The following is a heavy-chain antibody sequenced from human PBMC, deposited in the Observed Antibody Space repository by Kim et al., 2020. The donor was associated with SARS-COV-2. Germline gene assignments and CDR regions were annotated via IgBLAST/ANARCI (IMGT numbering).Heavy chain of an antibody. Sequence: SETLSLTCTVSGGSISSGGYYWSWIRQHPGKGLEWIGYIYYSGSTYYNPSLKSRVTISVDTSKNQFSLKLSSVTAADTAVYYCARVWKITMVRGVANGFDPWGQGTLVTVSS. J-gene: IGHJ5*02. D-gene: IGHD3-10*01. CDR1: GGSISSGGYY. V-gene: IGHV4-31*03. CDR3: ARVWKITMVRGVANGFDP. CDR2: IYYSGST.